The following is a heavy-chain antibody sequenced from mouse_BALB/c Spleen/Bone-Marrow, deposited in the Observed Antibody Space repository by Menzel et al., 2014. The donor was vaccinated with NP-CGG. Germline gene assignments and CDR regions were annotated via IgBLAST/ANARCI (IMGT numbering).Heavy chain of an antibody. Sequence: VQLKDSGAELVKPGASVKLSCTASGFNIKDTYMHWVKQRPEQGLEWIGRIDPANGNTKYDPKFQGKATITADTSSNTAFLQLSILTTQHPAIYYRSRNTQFAYWGQGTLGPGPA. J-gene: IGHJ3*01. CDR1: GFNIKDTY. V-gene: IGHV14-3*02. CDR3: SRNTQFAY. CDR2: IDPANGNT. D-gene: IGHD5-1-1*01.